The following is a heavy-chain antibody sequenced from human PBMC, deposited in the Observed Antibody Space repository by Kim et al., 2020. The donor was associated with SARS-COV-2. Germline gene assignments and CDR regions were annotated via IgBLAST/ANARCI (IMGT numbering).Heavy chain of an antibody. V-gene: IGHV4-61*01. CDR2: IYYSGST. Sequence: SETLSLTCTVSGGSVNSGSYYWNWIRQPPGKGLEWIGYIYYSGSTNYNPSLKSRVTISVDTSKNQFSLKLSSVTAADTAVYKCARAKHTLGMDVWGQGTTVTVSS. CDR1: GGSVNSGSYY. CDR3: ARAKHTLGMDV. J-gene: IGHJ6*02.